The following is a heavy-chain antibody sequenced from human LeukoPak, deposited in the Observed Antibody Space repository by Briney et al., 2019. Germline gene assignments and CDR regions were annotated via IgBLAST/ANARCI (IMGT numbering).Heavy chain of an antibody. J-gene: IGHJ4*02. CDR2: IIPIFGTA. CDR1: GYTFTSYA. CDR3: AIVERRSFAFDY. Sequence: GASVKVSCKASGYTFTSYAMNWVRQAPGQGLEWMGGIIPIFGTANYAQKFQGRVTITTDESTSTAYMELSSLRSEDTAVYYCAIVERRSFAFDYWGQGTLVTVSS. V-gene: IGHV1-69*05. D-gene: IGHD1-1*01.